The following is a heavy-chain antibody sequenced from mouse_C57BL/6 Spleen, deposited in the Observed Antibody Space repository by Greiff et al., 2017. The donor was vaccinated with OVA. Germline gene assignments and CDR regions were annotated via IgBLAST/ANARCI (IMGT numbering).Heavy chain of an antibody. Sequence: QVQLQQPGAELVKPGASVKMSCKASGYTFTSYWITWVKQRPGQGLEWIGDIYPGSGSTNYNEKFKSKATLTVDTSSSTAYMQLSSLTSEDSAVYDCARGEEGLYYFDYWGQGTTLTVSS. CDR2: IYPGSGST. V-gene: IGHV1-55*01. CDR3: ARGEEGLYYFDY. CDR1: GYTFTSYW. J-gene: IGHJ2*01.